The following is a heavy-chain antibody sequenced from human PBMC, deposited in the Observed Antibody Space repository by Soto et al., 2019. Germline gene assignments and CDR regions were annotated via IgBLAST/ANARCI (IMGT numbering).Heavy chain of an antibody. CDR2: FDPEDGET. D-gene: IGHD3-3*01. J-gene: IGHJ6*03. V-gene: IGHV1-24*01. CDR3: ATESPLANFWSGYYNRRYYYYYMDV. CDR1: GYTLTELS. Sequence: ASVKVSCKVSGYTLTELSMHWVRQAPGKGLEWMGGFDPEDGETIYAQKFQGRVTMTEDTSTDTAYMELNSLRSEDTAVYYCATESPLANFWSGYYNRRYYYYYMDVWGKGTTVTVSS.